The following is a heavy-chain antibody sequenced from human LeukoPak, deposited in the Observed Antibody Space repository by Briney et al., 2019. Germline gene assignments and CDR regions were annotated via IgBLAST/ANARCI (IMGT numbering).Heavy chain of an antibody. CDR1: GYTFTGYY. CDR3: AREGGYDKDY. V-gene: IGHV1-2*06. J-gene: IGHJ4*02. Sequence: ASVKVSCKASGYTFTGYYMHWVRQAPGQGLEWMGRINPNSGGTNYAQKFQGRVTMTTDTSTSTAYMELRSLRSDDTAVYYCAREGGYDKDYWGQGTLVTVSS. D-gene: IGHD3-22*01. CDR2: INPNSGGT.